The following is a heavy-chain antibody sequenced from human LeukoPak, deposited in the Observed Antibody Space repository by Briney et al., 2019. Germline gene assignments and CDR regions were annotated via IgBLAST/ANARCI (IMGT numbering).Heavy chain of an antibody. V-gene: IGHV1-46*01. D-gene: IGHD6-19*01. CDR2: INPSGGST. Sequence: ASVKVSCKASGYTFTSYYMHWVRQAPGQGLERMGIINPSGGSTSYAQKFQGRVTMTRDTSTSAVYMELSSLRSEDTAAYYCARDWEQWIIDYWGQGTLVTVSS. CDR1: GYTFTSYY. J-gene: IGHJ4*02. CDR3: ARDWEQWIIDY.